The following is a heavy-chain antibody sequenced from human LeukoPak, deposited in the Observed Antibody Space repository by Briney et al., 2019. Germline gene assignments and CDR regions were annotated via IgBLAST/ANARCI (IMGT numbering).Heavy chain of an antibody. D-gene: IGHD4-17*01. J-gene: IGHJ4*02. V-gene: IGHV4-59*01. Sequence: PSETLSLTCTVSGGSISSYYWSWIRQPPGKGLEWIGYIYYNGSTNYNPSLKSRVTISVDTSKNQFSLKLSSVTAADTAVYYCARGTPADYGDYVLLDYWGQGTLVTVSS. CDR2: IYYNGST. CDR1: GGSISSYY. CDR3: ARGTPADYGDYVLLDY.